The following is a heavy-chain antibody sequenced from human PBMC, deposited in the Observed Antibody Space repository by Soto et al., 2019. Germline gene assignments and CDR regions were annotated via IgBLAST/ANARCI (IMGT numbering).Heavy chain of an antibody. CDR3: ARTSGYYGSGSAPYTWFDP. CDR1: GFPVSSNY. D-gene: IGHD3-10*01. J-gene: IGHJ5*02. V-gene: IGHV3-53*01. CDR2: IYSGGST. Sequence: GGSLRLSCAASGFPVSSNYMSWVRQAPGKGLEWVSVIYSGGSTYYADSVKGRFTISRDNSKNTLYLQMNSLRAEDTAVYYCARTSGYYGSGSAPYTWFDPWGQGTLVTVSS.